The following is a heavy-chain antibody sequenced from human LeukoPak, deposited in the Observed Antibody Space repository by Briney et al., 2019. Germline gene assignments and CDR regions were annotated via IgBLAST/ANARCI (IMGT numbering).Heavy chain of an antibody. J-gene: IGHJ3*02. Sequence: GRSLRLSCAASGFTFSSYAMSWVRQAPGKGLEWVSAISGSGGSTYYADSVKGRFTISRDNSKNTLYLQMNSLRAEDTAVYYCARPCPGSSDAFDIWGQGTMVTVSS. V-gene: IGHV3-23*01. CDR1: GFTFSSYA. CDR2: ISGSGGST. CDR3: ARPCPGSSDAFDI.